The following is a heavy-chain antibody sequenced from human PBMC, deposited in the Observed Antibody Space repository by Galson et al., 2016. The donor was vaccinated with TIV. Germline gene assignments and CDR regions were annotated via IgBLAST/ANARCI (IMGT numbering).Heavy chain of an antibody. CDR2: ISGSGGSV. D-gene: IGHD1-14*01. Sequence: SLRLSCAASGFTFGVYVMTWVRQAPGKRLEWMSNISGSGGSVSYADSVKGRFTISRDNSKNTLYLQMNGLRADDTAVYYCAKSGTNLIDYWGQGTLVSVFS. V-gene: IGHV3-23*01. CDR3: AKSGTNLIDY. J-gene: IGHJ4*02. CDR1: GFTFGVYV.